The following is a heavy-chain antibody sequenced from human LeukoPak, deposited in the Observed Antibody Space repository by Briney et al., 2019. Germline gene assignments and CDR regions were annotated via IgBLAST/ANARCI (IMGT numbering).Heavy chain of an antibody. CDR1: GFTFSGSA. CDR3: TRPLRYDTSWNYYYYGMDV. Sequence: PGGSLRLSCAASGFTFSGSAMHWVRQASGKGLEWVGRIRSKANSYATAYAASVKGRFTISRDDSKNTAYLQMNSLKTEDTAVCYCTRPLRYDTSWNYYYYGMDVWGQGTTVTVSS. V-gene: IGHV3-73*01. CDR2: IRSKANSYAT. D-gene: IGHD2-2*01. J-gene: IGHJ6*02.